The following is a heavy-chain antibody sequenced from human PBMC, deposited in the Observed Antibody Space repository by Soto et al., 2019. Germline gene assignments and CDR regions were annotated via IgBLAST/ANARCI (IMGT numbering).Heavy chain of an antibody. V-gene: IGHV1-69*13. Sequence: SVKVSCKASGGTFSSYAISWVRQAPGQGLEWMGGIIPIFGTANYAQKFQGRVTITADESTSTAYMELSSLRSEDTAVYYCARGGYCSSTSCPQPIFTKYYYYYYGMDVWGQGTTATVSS. D-gene: IGHD2-2*01. CDR3: ARGGYCSSTSCPQPIFTKYYYYYYGMDV. CDR1: GGTFSSYA. CDR2: IIPIFGTA. J-gene: IGHJ6*02.